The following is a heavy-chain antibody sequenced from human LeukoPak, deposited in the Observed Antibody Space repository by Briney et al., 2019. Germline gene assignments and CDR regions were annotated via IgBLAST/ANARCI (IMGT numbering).Heavy chain of an antibody. Sequence: GGSLRLSCAASGFTFSSYAMSWVRQAPGKGLEWVSAISGSGGSTYYADSVKGRFTISRDNSKNTLYLQMNSLRAEDTAVYYCAKGHYARDIVVVPAATPTFDYWGQGTLVTVSS. J-gene: IGHJ4*02. D-gene: IGHD2-2*01. CDR3: AKGHYARDIVVVPAATPTFDY. CDR2: ISGSGGST. V-gene: IGHV3-23*01. CDR1: GFTFSSYA.